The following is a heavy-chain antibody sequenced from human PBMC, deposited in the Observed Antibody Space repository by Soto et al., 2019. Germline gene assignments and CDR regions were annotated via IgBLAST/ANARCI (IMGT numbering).Heavy chain of an antibody. CDR2: ISYDGSNK. CDR1: GFTFSSYA. V-gene: IGHV3-30-3*01. J-gene: IGHJ3*02. Sequence: QVPLVESGGGVVQPGRSLRLSCAASGFTFSSYAMHWVRQAPGKGLEWVAVISYDGSNKYYADSVKGRFTISRDNSKNTLYLQMNSLRAEDTAVYYCAREKQWLGNDAFDIWGQGTMVTVSS. CDR3: AREKQWLGNDAFDI. D-gene: IGHD6-19*01.